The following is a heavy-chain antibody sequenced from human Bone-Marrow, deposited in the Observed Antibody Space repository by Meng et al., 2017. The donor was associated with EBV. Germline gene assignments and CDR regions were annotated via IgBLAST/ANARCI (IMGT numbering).Heavy chain of an antibody. V-gene: IGHV1-69*17. Sequence: QAQLVQSGAEVKKPGSSVKISCXAFGGKVGSYGITWFRQAPGQGLEWMGVINPMSGVLSPALNLKDIVTITADKTTNVVYMELRSLSYKDTAVYYCARGGRVILHNFDLWGQGTRVTVSS. D-gene: IGHD3-16*01. CDR2: INPMSGVL. CDR3: ARGGRVILHNFDL. CDR1: GGKVGSYG. J-gene: IGHJ4*02.